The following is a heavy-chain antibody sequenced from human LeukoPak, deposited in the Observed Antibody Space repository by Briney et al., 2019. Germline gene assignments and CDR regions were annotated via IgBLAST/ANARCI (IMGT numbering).Heavy chain of an antibody. D-gene: IGHD5-24*01. CDR2: IRYDGTNK. CDR1: GFTFSNYG. V-gene: IGHV3-33*01. J-gene: IGHJ5*01. CDR3: ARVKVEMATIGWLDP. Sequence: GGSLRLSCAASGFTFSNYGMHWVRQAPGKGLEWVAVIRYDGTNKYYADSVRGRSTISRDNSKNTLDLQMNSLRADDTAVYYCARVKVEMATIGWLDPWGQGTLATVSS.